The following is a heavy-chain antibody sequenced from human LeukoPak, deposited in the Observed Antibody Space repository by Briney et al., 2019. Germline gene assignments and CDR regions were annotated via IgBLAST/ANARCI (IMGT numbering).Heavy chain of an antibody. Sequence: SDTLSLTCAVYAGSSRGYYGSWIRQPPGKGLEWIGEINQSGSTNYKPSLKSRVTISVDTSKNQLTLKLSSVTAADSAVDNCERGGSRITMVRGDLPLDYWGQGTLVTVSS. CDR1: AGSSRGYY. J-gene: IGHJ4*02. CDR2: INQSGST. CDR3: ERGGSRITMVRGDLPLDY. V-gene: IGHV4-34*01. D-gene: IGHD3-10*01.